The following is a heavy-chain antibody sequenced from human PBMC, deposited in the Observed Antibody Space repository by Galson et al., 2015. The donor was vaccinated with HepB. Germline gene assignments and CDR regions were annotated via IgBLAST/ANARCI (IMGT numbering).Heavy chain of an antibody. J-gene: IGHJ4*02. CDR2: ISSSSSTI. Sequence: SLRLSCAASGFTFSSYSMNWVRQAPGKGLEWVSYISSSSSTIYYADSVKGRFTISRDNSKNTLYLQMNSLRAEDTAVYYCAKDRWFGELLGPYAHLVYYFDYWGQGTLVTVSS. CDR3: AKDRWFGELLGPYAHLVYYFDY. V-gene: IGHV3-48*01. CDR1: GFTFSSYS. D-gene: IGHD3-10*01.